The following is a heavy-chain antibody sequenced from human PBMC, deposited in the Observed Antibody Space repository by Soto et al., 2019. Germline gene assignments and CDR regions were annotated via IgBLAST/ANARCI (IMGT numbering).Heavy chain of an antibody. D-gene: IGHD3-22*01. J-gene: IGHJ3*02. V-gene: IGHV4-59*12. CDR2: IYYSGST. Sequence: SETLSLTCTVSGGSISSYYWSWIRQPPGKGLEWIGYIYYSGSTNYNPSLKSRVTISVDTSKNQFSLKLSSVTAADTAVYYCARVPCDDSRAQPPPAGAFDIWGQGTMVTVSS. CDR1: GGSISSYY. CDR3: ARVPCDDSRAQPPPAGAFDI.